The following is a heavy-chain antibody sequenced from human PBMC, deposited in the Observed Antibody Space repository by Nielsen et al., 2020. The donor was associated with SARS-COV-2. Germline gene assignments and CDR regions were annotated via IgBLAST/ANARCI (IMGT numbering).Heavy chain of an antibody. J-gene: IGHJ6*03. Sequence: SETLSLTCAVSGGSVSSNDWWTWVRQSPGTGLEWIREVSHSGSINYNPSLKSRVTLSMDKSKRQFSLRLTSVSAADTAVYFCARGDLVVVPSPILGLGPFFYYFYLDVWGKGTTVIVSS. V-gene: IGHV4-4*02. D-gene: IGHD2-2*01. CDR3: ARGDLVVVPSPILGLGPFFYYFYLDV. CDR1: GGSVSSNDW. CDR2: VSHSGSI.